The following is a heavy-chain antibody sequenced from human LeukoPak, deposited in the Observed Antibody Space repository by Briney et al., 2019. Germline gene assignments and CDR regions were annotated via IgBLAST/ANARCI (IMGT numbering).Heavy chain of an antibody. D-gene: IGHD3-10*01. Sequence: SETLSLTCTVSGGSISSGGYFWSWIRQNPGKGLEWIGYIYHGGNTYYNPSLKSRVTISVDTSKNQFSLTLSSVTAADTAMNYCARVRYYGSGEEIDPWGQGTLVTVSS. J-gene: IGHJ5*02. CDR3: ARVRYYGSGEEIDP. CDR1: GGSISSGGYF. CDR2: IYHGGNT. V-gene: IGHV4-31*03.